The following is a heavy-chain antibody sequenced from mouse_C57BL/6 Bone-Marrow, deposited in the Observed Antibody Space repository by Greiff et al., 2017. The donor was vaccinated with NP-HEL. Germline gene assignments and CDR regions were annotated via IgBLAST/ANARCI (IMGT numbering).Heavy chain of an antibody. J-gene: IGHJ4*01. V-gene: IGHV1-26*01. Sequence: EVQLQQSGPELVKPGASVKISCKASGYTFTDYYMNWVKQSHGKSLEWIGDINPNNGGTSYNQKFKGKATLTVDKSSSTAYMELRSLTSEDSAVYYCARRYPPWGQGTSVTVSS. CDR2: INPNNGGT. CDR3: ARRYPP. CDR1: GYTFTDYY.